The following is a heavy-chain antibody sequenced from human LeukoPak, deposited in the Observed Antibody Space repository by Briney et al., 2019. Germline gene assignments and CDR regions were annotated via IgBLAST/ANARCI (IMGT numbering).Heavy chain of an antibody. CDR2: IIPIFGTA. D-gene: IGHD6-19*01. CDR3: ARDWVGSGWYHDAFDI. V-gene: IGHV1-69*13. CDR1: GGTFSSYA. Sequence: AASVKVSCKASGGTFSSYAISGVRQAPGQGLEWMGGIIPIFGTANYAQKFQGRVTITADESTSTAYMELSSLRSEDTAVYYCARDWVGSGWYHDAFDIWGQGTMVTVSS. J-gene: IGHJ3*02.